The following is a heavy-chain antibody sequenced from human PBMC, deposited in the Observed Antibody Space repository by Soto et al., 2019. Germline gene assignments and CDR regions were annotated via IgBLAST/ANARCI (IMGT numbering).Heavy chain of an antibody. CDR3: AKALKLHYYYGSGSYLDRDAFDI. Sequence: GGSLRLSCAASGFTFDDYAMHWVRQAPGKGLEWVSGISWNSGSIGYADSVKGRFTISRDNAKNSLYLQMNSLRAEDTALYYCAKALKLHYYYGSGSYLDRDAFDIWGQGTMVTVSS. CDR1: GFTFDDYA. V-gene: IGHV3-9*01. CDR2: ISWNSGSI. D-gene: IGHD3-10*01. J-gene: IGHJ3*02.